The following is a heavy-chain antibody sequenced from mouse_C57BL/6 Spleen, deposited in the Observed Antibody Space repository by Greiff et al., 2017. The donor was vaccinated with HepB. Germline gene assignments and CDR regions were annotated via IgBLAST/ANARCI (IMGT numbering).Heavy chain of an antibody. Sequence: EVQLQQSGPVLVKPGASVKMSCKASGYTFTDYYMNWVNQSHGKSLEWIGVINPYNGGTSYNQKFKGKATLTVDKSSSTAYMELNSLTSEDSAVYYCAHGSGNYWGQGTTLTVSS. V-gene: IGHV1-19*01. J-gene: IGHJ2*01. D-gene: IGHD1-1*01. CDR2: INPYNGGT. CDR1: GYTFTDYY. CDR3: AHGSGNY.